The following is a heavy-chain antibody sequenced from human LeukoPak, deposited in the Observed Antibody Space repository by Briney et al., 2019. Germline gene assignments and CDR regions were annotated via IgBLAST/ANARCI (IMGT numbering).Heavy chain of an antibody. D-gene: IGHD2-21*01. CDR3: AKPELPNNAINYYFDY. CDR1: GFTFSSYA. V-gene: IGHV3-23*01. Sequence: GGSLRLSCAASGFTFSSYAMSWVRQAPGKGLDWVSSISGGGGTTYYADPVKGRFTISRDTSTLYLQMNSLRAEDTAVYYCAKPELPNNAINYYFDYWGRGTLVTVSS. J-gene: IGHJ4*02. CDR2: ISGGGGTT.